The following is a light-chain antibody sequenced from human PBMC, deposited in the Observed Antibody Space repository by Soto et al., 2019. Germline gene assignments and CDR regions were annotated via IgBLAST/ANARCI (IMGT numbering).Light chain of an antibody. J-gene: IGKJ3*01. CDR1: HSVSTSY. Sequence: DIVLTQSPGTLSFSPGDRATLSCRASHSVSTSYLAWYQQKNGQTPRLLIYGASTRAAGIPARFSGSGSGTDFTLTISSLQSEDFAVYYCQQYNNWPPFSFGPGTKVDIK. V-gene: IGKV3-15*01. CDR3: QQYNNWPPFS. CDR2: GAS.